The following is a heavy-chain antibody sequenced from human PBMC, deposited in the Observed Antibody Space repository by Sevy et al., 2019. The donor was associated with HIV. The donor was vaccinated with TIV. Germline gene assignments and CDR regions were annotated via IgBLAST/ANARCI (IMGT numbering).Heavy chain of an antibody. D-gene: IGHD3-16*02. CDR3: TKDMVTFGGIIANSPGGFDI. CDR1: GFRFSSYG. Sequence: GGSLRLSCAASGFRFSSYGMIWVRQAPGKGLEWVAFLSYDGSKEDYAASVKGRFTISRDNSKNTFYVEMNSLRAEDTAVYHCTKDMVTFGGIIANSPGGFDIWGQGTMVTVSS. CDR2: LSYDGSKE. V-gene: IGHV3-30*02. J-gene: IGHJ3*02.